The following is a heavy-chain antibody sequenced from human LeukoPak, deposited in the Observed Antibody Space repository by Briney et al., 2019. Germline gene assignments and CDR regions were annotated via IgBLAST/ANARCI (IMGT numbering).Heavy chain of an antibody. D-gene: IGHD3-22*01. CDR2: INWNGGST. V-gene: IGHV3-20*04. Sequence: TGGSLRLPCAASGFTFDDYGMSWVRQAPGKGLEWVSGINWNGGSTGYADSVKGRFTISRDNAKNSLYLQMNSLRAEDTALYYCARDRGYYDSSGYDDWGQGTLVTVSS. CDR1: GFTFDDYG. CDR3: ARDRGYYDSSGYDD. J-gene: IGHJ4*02.